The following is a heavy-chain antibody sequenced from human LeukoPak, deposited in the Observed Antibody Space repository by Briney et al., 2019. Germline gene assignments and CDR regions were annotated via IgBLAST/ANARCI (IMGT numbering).Heavy chain of an antibody. CDR2: IYSGGST. Sequence: PGGSLRLSCAASGFTVSSNYMSWVRQAPGKGLEWVSVIYSGGSTYYADSVKGRFTISRDNSKNTLYLQMNSLRAEDTAVYYCARGGGHYYDSSGYYYPVEYFQHWGQGTLVTVSS. V-gene: IGHV3-66*01. D-gene: IGHD3-22*01. CDR3: ARGGGHYYDSSGYYYPVEYFQH. J-gene: IGHJ1*01. CDR1: GFTVSSNY.